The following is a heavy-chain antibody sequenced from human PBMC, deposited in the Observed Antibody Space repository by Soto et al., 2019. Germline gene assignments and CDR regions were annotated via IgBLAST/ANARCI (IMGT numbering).Heavy chain of an antibody. V-gene: IGHV3-9*01. CDR1: GFTFDDYA. J-gene: IGHJ4*02. Sequence: EVQLVESGGGLVQPGRSLRLSCAASGFTFDDYAMHWVRQAPGKGLEWVSGISWNSGSIGYADSVKGRFTISRDNAKNSLYLQMNSLRSEDTALYYGAKDWGYGDPMYYFDYLGQGTLVTVSS. CDR2: ISWNSGSI. D-gene: IGHD4-17*01. CDR3: AKDWGYGDPMYYFDY.